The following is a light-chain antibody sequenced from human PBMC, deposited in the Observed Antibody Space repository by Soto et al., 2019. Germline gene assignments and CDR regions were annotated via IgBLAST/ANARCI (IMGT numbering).Light chain of an antibody. Sequence: DIQMAQSPSSLSASLGDRVTITCRASQGISNYLAWYQQKPGKVPKLLIYAASTLQSGVPSRFSGSGSGTDFTLTISSLQPEHVATYYCQKYNSAPWTFGQGTRLEIK. CDR2: AAS. CDR1: QGISNY. J-gene: IGKJ5*01. V-gene: IGKV1-27*01. CDR3: QKYNSAPWT.